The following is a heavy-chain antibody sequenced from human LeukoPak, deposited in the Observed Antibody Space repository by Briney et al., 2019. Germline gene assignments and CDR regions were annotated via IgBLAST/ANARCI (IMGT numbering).Heavy chain of an antibody. J-gene: IGHJ3*02. Sequence: SETLSLTCAVSGGSISSGGYSWSWIRQPPEKGLEWIGYIYHSGSTYYNPSLKSRVTISVDRSKNQFSLKLNSVTAADTAVYYCARAKRWLQTDAFGIWGQGTMVTVSS. V-gene: IGHV4-30-2*01. CDR2: IYHSGST. CDR3: ARAKRWLQTDAFGI. D-gene: IGHD5-24*01. CDR1: GGSISSGGYS.